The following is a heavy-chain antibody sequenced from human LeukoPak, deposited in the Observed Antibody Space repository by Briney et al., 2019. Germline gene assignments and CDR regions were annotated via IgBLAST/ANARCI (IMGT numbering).Heavy chain of an antibody. CDR3: ARGALLAAAGRGHYYYYYYMDV. D-gene: IGHD6-13*01. CDR2: IYYDGSA. CDR1: GGSITSSSHY. Sequence: KPSETLSLTCTVSGGSITSSSHYWGWIRQPPGKGLQWLGLIYYDGSAYYNLSLKSRLTISIDTSKNQFSLKLSSVTAADTAVYYCARGALLAAAGRGHYYYYYYMDVWGKGTTVTISS. V-gene: IGHV4-39*07. J-gene: IGHJ6*03.